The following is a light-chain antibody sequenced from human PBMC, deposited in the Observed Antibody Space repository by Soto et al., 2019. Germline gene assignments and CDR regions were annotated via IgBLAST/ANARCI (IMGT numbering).Light chain of an antibody. CDR3: QQYGSSPLT. CDR2: GAS. J-gene: IGKJ4*01. Sequence: EIVLTQSPGTLSLSPGERATLSCRASQRVSSGYVAWYQQKPGQAPRLLIYGASSRATGIPDRFRASASGTDFTLTISRLEPEDFAVYYCQQYGSSPLTFGGGTKVDI. V-gene: IGKV3-20*01. CDR1: QRVSSGY.